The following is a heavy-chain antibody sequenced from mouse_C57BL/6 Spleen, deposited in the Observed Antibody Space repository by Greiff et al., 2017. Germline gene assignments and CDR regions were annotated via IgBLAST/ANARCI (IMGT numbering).Heavy chain of an antibody. D-gene: IGHD4-1*01. J-gene: IGHJ2*02. CDR2: INPSSGYT. CDR3: ARSVTGTGFGY. Sequence: VQLQQSGAELARPGASVKMSCKASGYTFTSYTMHWVKQRPGQGLEWIGYINPSSGYTKYNQKFKDKATLTADKSSSKAYMQLSSLTAEDSAVYYGARSVTGTGFGYWGQVTSLTVSS. CDR1: GYTFTSYT. V-gene: IGHV1-4*01.